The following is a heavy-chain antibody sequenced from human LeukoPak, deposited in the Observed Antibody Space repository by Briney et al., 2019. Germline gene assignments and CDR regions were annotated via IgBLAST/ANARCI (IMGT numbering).Heavy chain of an antibody. D-gene: IGHD1-26*01. CDR1: GGSISSYY. V-gene: IGHV4-59*12. J-gene: IGHJ3*02. Sequence: NPSETLSLTCTVSGGSISSYYWSWIRQPPGKGLEWIGYIYYSGSTNYNPSLKSRVTISVDTSKNQFSLKLSSVTAADTAVYYCARAKRIVGALGAFDIWGQGTMVTVSS. CDR3: ARAKRIVGALGAFDI. CDR2: IYYSGST.